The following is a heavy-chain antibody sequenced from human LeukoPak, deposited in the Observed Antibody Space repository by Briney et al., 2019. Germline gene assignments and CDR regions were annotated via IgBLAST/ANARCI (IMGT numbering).Heavy chain of an antibody. CDR1: GFTFSIYW. Sequence: GGSLRLSCAASGFTFSIYWMYWVRQAPGKGLMWVSRCDSDGSGTTYVDSVKGRFTVSRDNAKSTLYLQMSSLRAEDTAVYYCPTSSVWGGAFNIWGQGTMVTVSS. D-gene: IGHD3-16*01. J-gene: IGHJ3*02. CDR2: CDSDGSGT. V-gene: IGHV3-74*01. CDR3: PTSSVWGGAFNI.